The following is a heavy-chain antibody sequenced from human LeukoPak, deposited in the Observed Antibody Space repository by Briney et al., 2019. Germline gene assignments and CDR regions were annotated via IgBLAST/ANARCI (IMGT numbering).Heavy chain of an antibody. CDR3: ARDLLRGSRYCSSTSCYPVY. CDR2: ISAYNGNT. D-gene: IGHD2-2*01. CDR1: GYTFTSYG. V-gene: IGHV1-18*01. Sequence: GASVKVSCKASGYTFTSYGISWVRQAPGQGLEWMGWISAYNGNTNYAQKLQGRVTMTTDTSTSTAYMELRSLRSDDTAVYYCARDLLRGSRYCSSTSCYPVYWGQGTLVTVSS. J-gene: IGHJ4*02.